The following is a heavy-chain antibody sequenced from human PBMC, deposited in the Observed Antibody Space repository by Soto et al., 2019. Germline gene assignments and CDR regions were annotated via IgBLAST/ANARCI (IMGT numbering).Heavy chain of an antibody. CDR2: ISAYNGNT. Sequence: GXSVKVCYTASGYTFTSYGIRWVRQAPGQGLEWMGWISAYNGNTNYSQKLQGRVTMTTDTSTSTAYMELRSLRSDDTAVYYCARHFDCLFHGPDVDDWGQGTLVTVSS. D-gene: IGHD3-9*01. J-gene: IGHJ4*02. CDR3: ARHFDCLFHGPDVDD. CDR1: GYTFTSYG. V-gene: IGHV1-18*01.